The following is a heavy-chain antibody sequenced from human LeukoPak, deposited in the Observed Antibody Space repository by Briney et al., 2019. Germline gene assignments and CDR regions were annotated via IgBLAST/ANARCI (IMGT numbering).Heavy chain of an antibody. Sequence: PGGSLRLSCAASGFTFASYAMSWVRQAPGKGLEWVSVIYSGGSTYYADSVKGRFTISRDNSKNTLYLQMNSLRAEDTAVYYCARSYSGTYYVDYWGQGTLVTVSS. CDR3: ARSYSGTYYVDY. J-gene: IGHJ4*02. V-gene: IGHV3-66*01. CDR1: GFTFASYA. D-gene: IGHD1-26*01. CDR2: IYSGGST.